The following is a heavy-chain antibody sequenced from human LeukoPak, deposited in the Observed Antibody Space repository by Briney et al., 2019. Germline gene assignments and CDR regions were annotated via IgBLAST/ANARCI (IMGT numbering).Heavy chain of an antibody. J-gene: IGHJ6*04. CDR2: ISSSSNYI. V-gene: IGHV3-21*01. CDR3: ARGHYYGLDV. Sequence: GGSLRLSCAASGFTFSSYAMNWVRQAPGKGLEWVTSISSSSNYIYYADSVKGRFTISRDNAKNSLYLQMNSLRDEDTAVYYCARGHYYGLDVWGKGTTVTVSS. CDR1: GFTFSSYA.